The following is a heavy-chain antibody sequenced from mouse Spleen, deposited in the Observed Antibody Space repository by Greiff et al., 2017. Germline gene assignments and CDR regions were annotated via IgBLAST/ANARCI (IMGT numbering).Heavy chain of an antibody. CDR3: ARRGYYYGSSLWYFDV. CDR1: GYTFTDYY. Sequence: EVQLQQSGPELVKPGASVKISCKASGYTFTDYYMNWVKQSHGKSLEWIGDINPNNGGTSYNQKFKGKATLTVDKSSSTAYMELRSLTSEDSAVYYCARRGYYYGSSLWYFDVWGAGTTVTVSS. J-gene: IGHJ1*01. V-gene: IGHV1-26*01. CDR2: INPNNGGT. D-gene: IGHD1-1*01.